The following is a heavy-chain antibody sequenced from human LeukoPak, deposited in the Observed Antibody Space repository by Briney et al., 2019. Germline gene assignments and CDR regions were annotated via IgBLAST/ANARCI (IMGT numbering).Heavy chain of an antibody. Sequence: GGSLRLSCAASGFTFSSYAMSWVRQAPGKGLEWVSTISGGGITTHYADSVKGRFTISRDNSKNTLYLHMNSLSTEDTAVYYCAKDLGTGWYLVDSWGQGTLVTVSS. V-gene: IGHV3-23*01. CDR3: AKDLGTGWYLVDS. CDR1: GFTFSSYA. J-gene: IGHJ4*02. CDR2: ISGGGITT. D-gene: IGHD6-19*01.